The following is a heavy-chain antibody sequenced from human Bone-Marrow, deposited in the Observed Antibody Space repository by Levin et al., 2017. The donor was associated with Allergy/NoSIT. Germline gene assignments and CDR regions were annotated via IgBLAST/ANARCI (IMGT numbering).Heavy chain of an antibody. D-gene: IGHD6-19*01. CDR3: ARDGLAVAGTKDLDY. V-gene: IGHV4-39*07. J-gene: IGHJ4*02. CDR2: IYYSGST. Sequence: ESLKISCTVSGGSISSRSYYWGWLRQPPGKGLEWIGSIYYSGSTYYNPSLKSRVTISVDTSKNQFSLKLSSVTAADTAVYYCARDGLAVAGTKDLDYWGQGTLVTVSS. CDR1: GGSISSRSYY.